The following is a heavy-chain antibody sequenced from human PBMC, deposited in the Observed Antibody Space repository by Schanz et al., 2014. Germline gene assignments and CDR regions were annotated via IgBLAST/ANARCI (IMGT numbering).Heavy chain of an antibody. CDR3: ARPRFDYGEVDY. V-gene: IGHV3-30-3*01. D-gene: IGHD4-17*01. CDR2: ISNDGSIK. CDR1: GFTFSSYA. Sequence: QAQLVESGGGVVQPGRSLRLSCAAYGFTFSSYAMHWVRQAPGKGLEWVALISNDGSIKYYADSVEGRFTISRDNSRNTLYLQMNSLRTEDTAVYYCARPRFDYGEVDYWGQGTLVTVSS. J-gene: IGHJ4*02.